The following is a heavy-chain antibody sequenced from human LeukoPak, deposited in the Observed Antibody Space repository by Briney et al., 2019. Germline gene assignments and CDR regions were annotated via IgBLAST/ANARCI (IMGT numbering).Heavy chain of an antibody. V-gene: IGHV3-7*01. CDR1: GFTFSRYW. J-gene: IGHJ3*01. CDR3: ARDPGCSEFDV. Sequence: GGSLRLSCTASGFTFSRYWMSWVRQVPGKGPEFVANIKEDGSEKSYVDFVKGRFTISRDNVKNSVSLQMNSLRVEDTAVYYCARDPGCSEFDVWGQGIMVIVSS. D-gene: IGHD6-19*01. CDR2: IKEDGSEK.